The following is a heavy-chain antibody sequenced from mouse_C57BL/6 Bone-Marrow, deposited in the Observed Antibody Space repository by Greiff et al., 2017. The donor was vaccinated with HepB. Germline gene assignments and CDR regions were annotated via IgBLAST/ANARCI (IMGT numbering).Heavy chain of an antibody. V-gene: IGHV1-81*01. CDR1: GYTFTSYG. CDR3: ARWRLDGSSYNFDV. Sequence: QVQLQQSGAELARPGASVMLSCKASGYTFTSYGISWVKQRTGQGLEWIGEIYPRSGNTYYNEKFKGKATLTADKSSSTAYMELRSLTSEDSAVYFCARWRLDGSSYNFDVWGTGTTVTVSS. CDR2: IYPRSGNT. J-gene: IGHJ1*03. D-gene: IGHD1-1*01.